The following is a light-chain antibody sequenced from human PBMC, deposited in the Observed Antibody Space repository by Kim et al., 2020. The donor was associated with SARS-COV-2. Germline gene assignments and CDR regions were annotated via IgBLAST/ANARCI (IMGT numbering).Light chain of an antibody. CDR3: QQYDNWPPIT. V-gene: IGKV3D-15*01. Sequence: SPGEGATLPCRASQSVRTKLAWYQQKPGQAPRLLIYGASTRATGIPARFSGSGSGTEFTLTISSLQSEDFAVYFCQQYDNWPPITFGQGTRLEIK. CDR2: GAS. J-gene: IGKJ5*01. CDR1: QSVRTK.